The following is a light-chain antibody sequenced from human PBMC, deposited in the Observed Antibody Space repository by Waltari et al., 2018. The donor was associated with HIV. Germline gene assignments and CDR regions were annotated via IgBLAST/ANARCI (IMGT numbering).Light chain of an antibody. Sequence: DIVMRPFPLSLPVTPGDPAPMSCNSRHSLLHSNGYNFLDWYFQRPGQSPQLLIYMASYRASGVPDRISGSGSGTNFTLRIGRVATEDVGVYYCLQARQTPWTFGQGTKVEI. CDR1: HSLLHSNGYNF. CDR3: LQARQTPWT. J-gene: IGKJ1*01. V-gene: IGKV2-28*01. CDR2: MAS.